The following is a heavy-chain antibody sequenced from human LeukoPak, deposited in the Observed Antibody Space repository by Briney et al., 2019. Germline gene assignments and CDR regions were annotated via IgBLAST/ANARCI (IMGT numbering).Heavy chain of an antibody. CDR2: ISSSSSTI. CDR3: ARDPAENYYDSSGTDY. J-gene: IGHJ4*02. CDR1: GFTFSSYA. Sequence: GGSLRLSCAASGFTFSSYAMSWVRQAPGKGLEWVSYISSSSSTIYYADSVKGRFTISRDNAKNSLYLQMNSLRDEDTAVYYCARDPAENYYDSSGTDYWGQGTLVTVSS. D-gene: IGHD3-22*01. V-gene: IGHV3-48*02.